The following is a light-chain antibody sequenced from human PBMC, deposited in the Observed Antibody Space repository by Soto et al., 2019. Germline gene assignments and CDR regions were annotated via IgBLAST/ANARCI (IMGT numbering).Light chain of an antibody. CDR2: DAS. CDR3: QLRGDWLFS. V-gene: IGKV3-11*02. CDR1: QSIGVY. Sequence: EIVLTQSPATLSLSPGERGTLSCRASQSIGVYLAWYQQKSGQAPRLLIYDASTRATGIPARFSGSGSGRDFTLTISSLEPEDFAVYYCQLRGDWLFSFGPGTTVEMK. J-gene: IGKJ3*01.